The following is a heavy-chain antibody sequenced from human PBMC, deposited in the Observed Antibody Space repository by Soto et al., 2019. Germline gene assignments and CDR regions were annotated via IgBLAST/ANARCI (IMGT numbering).Heavy chain of an antibody. CDR2: ISSSSSYI. D-gene: IGHD1-7*01. CDR3: ARDRYNWNYESYYYGMDV. Sequence: PGGSLRLSCAASGFTFSSYSMNWVRQAPGKGLEWVSSISSSSSYIYYADSVKGRFTISRGNAKNSLYLQMNSLRAEDTAVYYCARDRYNWNYESYYYGMDVWGQGTTVTVSS. CDR1: GFTFSSYS. J-gene: IGHJ6*02. V-gene: IGHV3-21*01.